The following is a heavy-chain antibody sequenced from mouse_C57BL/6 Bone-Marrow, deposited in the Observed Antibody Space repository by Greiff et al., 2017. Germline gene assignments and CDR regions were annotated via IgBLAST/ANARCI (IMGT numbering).Heavy chain of an antibody. Sequence: QVQLQQPGAELVKPGASVKLSCKASGYTFTSYWMHWVKQRPGQGLEWIGMIHPNSGSTNYNEKFKSKATLTVDKSSSTAYMQLSSLTSEDSAVYYWARVGGDSAGFYYFDYWGQGTTLTVSS. CDR1: GYTFTSYW. CDR3: ARVGGDSAGFYYFDY. V-gene: IGHV1-64*01. D-gene: IGHD3-2*02. CDR2: IHPNSGST. J-gene: IGHJ2*01.